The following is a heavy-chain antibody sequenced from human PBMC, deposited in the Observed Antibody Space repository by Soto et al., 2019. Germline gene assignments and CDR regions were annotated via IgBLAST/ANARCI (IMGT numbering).Heavy chain of an antibody. Sequence: SETLSLTCAVYGGSFSGYYWSWIRQPPGKGLEWIGEINHSGSTNYNPSLKSRVTISVDTSKNQFSLKLSSVTAADTAVYYCARLRTMVRGVTNFDYYYGMDVWGQGTTVTVSS. J-gene: IGHJ6*02. CDR3: ARLRTMVRGVTNFDYYYGMDV. CDR1: GGSFSGYY. V-gene: IGHV4-34*01. CDR2: INHSGST. D-gene: IGHD3-10*01.